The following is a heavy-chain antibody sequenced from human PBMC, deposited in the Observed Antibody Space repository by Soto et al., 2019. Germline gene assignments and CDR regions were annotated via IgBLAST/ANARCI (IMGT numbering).Heavy chain of an antibody. V-gene: IGHV4-31*03. CDR3: ATIGRAGTGYYYGMDV. J-gene: IGHJ6*02. Sequence: SETLSLTCTVSGGSISSGGYYWTWIRQHPGKGLEWIGYIYYSGSTYYNPSLKSRVTISVDTSKNQFSLKLSSVTAADTAVYYCATIGRAGTGYYYGMDVWGQGTTVTVS. D-gene: IGHD3-10*01. CDR1: GGSISSGGYY. CDR2: IYYSGST.